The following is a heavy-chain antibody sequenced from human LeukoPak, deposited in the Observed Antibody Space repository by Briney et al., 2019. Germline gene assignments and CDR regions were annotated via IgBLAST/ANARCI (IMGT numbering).Heavy chain of an antibody. V-gene: IGHV3-30-3*01. CDR3: ARDPLSPEP. CDR2: ISPDGTSK. CDR1: KFIFIDSP. Sequence: GGSLRLSCVASKFIFIDSPMHWVRQPPGKGLQWVAVISPDGTSKYYADSVKGRFTISRDNSKDTLFLQMESLRIEDTAVYYCARDPLSPEPWGQGNLVTVSS. J-gene: IGHJ5*02.